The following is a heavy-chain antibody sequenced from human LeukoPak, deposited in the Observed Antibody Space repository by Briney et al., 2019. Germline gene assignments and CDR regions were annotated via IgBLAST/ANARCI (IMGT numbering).Heavy chain of an antibody. CDR2: INHNGNVN. CDR3: ARGGGLDV. V-gene: IGHV3-7*03. D-gene: IGHD3-16*01. Sequence: GSLRLSCAASGFTFSSYWMNWARQAPGKGLEWVASINHNGNVNYYVDSVKGRFTISRDNAKNSLYLQMSNLRAEDTAVYFCARGGGLDVWGQGAAVTVSS. J-gene: IGHJ6*02. CDR1: GFTFSSYW.